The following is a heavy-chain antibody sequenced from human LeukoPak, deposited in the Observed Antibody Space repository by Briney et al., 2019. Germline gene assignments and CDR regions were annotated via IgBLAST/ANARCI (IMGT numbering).Heavy chain of an antibody. D-gene: IGHD2-15*01. Sequence: SETLSLTCAVSGYSISSGYYWGWIRQPPGKGLEWIGSIYHSGSTYYNPSLKRRVTISVDTSKNQFPLKLSSVTAADTAVYYCARGYCSGGSCRGYFDYWGQGTLVTVSS. CDR2: IYHSGST. CDR1: GYSISSGYY. V-gene: IGHV4-38-2*01. J-gene: IGHJ4*02. CDR3: ARGYCSGGSCRGYFDY.